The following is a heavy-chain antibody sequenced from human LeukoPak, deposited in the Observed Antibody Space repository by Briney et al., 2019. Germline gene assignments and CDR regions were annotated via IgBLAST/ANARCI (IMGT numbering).Heavy chain of an antibody. V-gene: IGHV3-21*01. CDR2: ISSSSSYI. CDR3: ARDFYGDYPSRYFDY. CDR1: GFTFSSYG. D-gene: IGHD4-17*01. Sequence: GRSLRLSCAASGFTFSSYGMHWVRQAPGKGLEWVSSISSSSSYIYYADSVKGRFTISRDNAKNSLYLQMNSLRAEDTAVYYCARDFYGDYPSRYFDYWGQGTLVTVSS. J-gene: IGHJ4*02.